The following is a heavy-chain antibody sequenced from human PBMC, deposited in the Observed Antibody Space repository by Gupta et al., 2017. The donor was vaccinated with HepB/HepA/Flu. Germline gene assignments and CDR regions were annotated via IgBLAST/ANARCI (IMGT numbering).Heavy chain of an antibody. J-gene: IGHJ6*02. V-gene: IGHV3-7*01. CDR3: ARERGLAAAVKPYYYYGMDV. CDR1: GFTFTSYW. D-gene: IGHD6-13*01. Sequence: GFTFTSYWMSWVRQAPGKGLEWVANINKDGSEKNYVDSVKGRFTISRDNAKNSLYLQMNSLSADDTAVYYCARERGLAAAVKPYYYYGMDVGGQGTTVTISS. CDR2: INKDGSEK.